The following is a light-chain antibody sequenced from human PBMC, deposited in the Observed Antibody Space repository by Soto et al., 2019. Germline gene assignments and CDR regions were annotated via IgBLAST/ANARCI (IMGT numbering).Light chain of an antibody. V-gene: IGLV2-23*01. J-gene: IGLJ3*02. CDR2: EGS. Sequence: QSALTQPASVSGSPGQSITISCTGTSSDVGSYNLVSWYQHHPGKAPKLMIYEGSKRPSGVSNRFSGSKSGNTASLTISGLQAEDEAYYYCCSYAGSRVFGGGTKLTVL. CDR3: CSYAGSRV. CDR1: SSDVGSYNL.